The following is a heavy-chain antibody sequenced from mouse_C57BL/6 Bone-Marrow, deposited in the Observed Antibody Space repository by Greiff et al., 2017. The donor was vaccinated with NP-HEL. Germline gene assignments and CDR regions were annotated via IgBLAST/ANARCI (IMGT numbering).Heavy chain of an antibody. CDR3: ARSPFYASYAMDY. Sequence: EVQVVESGGGLVKPGGSLKLSCAASGFTFSDYGMHWVRQAPEKGLEWVAYISSGSSTIYYADTVKGRFTISRDNAKNTLFLQMTSLRSEDTAMYYCARSPFYASYAMDYWGQGTSVTVSS. J-gene: IGHJ4*01. CDR1: GFTFSDYG. V-gene: IGHV5-17*01. CDR2: ISSGSSTI. D-gene: IGHD2-12*01.